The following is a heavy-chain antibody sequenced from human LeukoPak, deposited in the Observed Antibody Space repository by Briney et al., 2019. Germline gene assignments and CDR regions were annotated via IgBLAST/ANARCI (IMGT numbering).Heavy chain of an antibody. CDR2: IKQDGSEK. V-gene: IGHV3-7*03. CDR3: ARPGGSGWYNGFDY. CDR1: EFSFSRYW. D-gene: IGHD6-19*01. J-gene: IGHJ4*02. Sequence: GGSLRLSCAASEFSFSRYWMSWVRQAPGKGLEWVANIKQDGSEKYYVDSVKGRFTISRDNAKNSLYLQMNSLRAEDTAVYYCARPGGSGWYNGFDYWGQGTLVTVSS.